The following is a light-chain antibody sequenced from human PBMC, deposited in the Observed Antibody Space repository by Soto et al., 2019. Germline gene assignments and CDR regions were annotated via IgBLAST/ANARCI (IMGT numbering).Light chain of an antibody. J-gene: IGKJ1*01. CDR2: DAS. V-gene: IGKV1-5*01. CDR1: QSINRW. Sequence: DIPTNKSPSTLSAPEGDRVTIPCRASQSINRWLAWYQQKPGKAPNLLIYDASSLESGVPSRFSGSGSGTEFTLTISSLQPDDFATYHCQQSASYSPPFGQGTKVDIK. CDR3: QQSASYSPP.